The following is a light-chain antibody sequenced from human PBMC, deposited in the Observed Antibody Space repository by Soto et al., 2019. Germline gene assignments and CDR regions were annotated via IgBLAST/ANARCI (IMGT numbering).Light chain of an antibody. CDR2: KAS. Sequence: DIQMTQSPSTLSASIGDRVTITCRASQSINNWLAWYQQKPGKAPKVLIYKASSLESGVPSRFSGSESGTEFTFAINSLQPDDFATYYCQQYDTYPFTFGPGTKVDIK. CDR1: QSINNW. CDR3: QQYDTYPFT. J-gene: IGKJ3*01. V-gene: IGKV1-5*03.